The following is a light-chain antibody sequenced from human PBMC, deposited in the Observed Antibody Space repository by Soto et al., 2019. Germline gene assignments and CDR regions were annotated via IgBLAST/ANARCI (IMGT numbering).Light chain of an antibody. CDR3: RPYSNLIN. J-gene: IGKJ5*01. Sequence: ESAMTPSPDYQAVSLGERDTINCKSSQSVLYSSNNKNYLAWYQQKIGKAPKLLIYDASNLETGVPSRFGGSGSGTYFSFTISSLPPEDFATYFCRPYSNLINCGQGTRLEI. CDR1: QSVLYSSNNKNY. V-gene: IGKV4-1*01. CDR2: DAS.